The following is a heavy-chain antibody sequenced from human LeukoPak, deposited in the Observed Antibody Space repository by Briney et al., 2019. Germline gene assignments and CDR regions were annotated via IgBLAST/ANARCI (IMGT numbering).Heavy chain of an antibody. Sequence: GGSLRLSCAASGFTVSSNYMSWVRQAPGKGLEWVANIKQDGSEKYYVDSVKGRFTISRDNAKNSLYLQMNSLRAEDTAVYYCARDCYDFWSGYLYGMDVWGQGTTVTVSS. J-gene: IGHJ6*02. CDR3: ARDCYDFWSGYLYGMDV. CDR2: IKQDGSEK. V-gene: IGHV3-7*01. D-gene: IGHD3-3*01. CDR1: GFTVSSNY.